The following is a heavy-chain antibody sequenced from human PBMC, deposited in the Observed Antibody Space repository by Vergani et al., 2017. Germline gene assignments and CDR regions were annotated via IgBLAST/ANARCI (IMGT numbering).Heavy chain of an antibody. V-gene: IGHV1-18*01. CDR3: ARDISSSSWWIGMGEDY. CDR2: ISAYNGNT. D-gene: IGHD6-13*01. J-gene: IGHJ4*02. Sequence: QVQLVQSGAEVKKPGASVKVSCKASGYTFTSYGISWVRQAPGQGLEWMGWISAYNGNTNYAQKLQGRVTMTTDTSTSTAYMELRSLISDDTAVYYCARDISSSSWWIGMGEDYWGQGTLVTVSS. CDR1: GYTFTSYG.